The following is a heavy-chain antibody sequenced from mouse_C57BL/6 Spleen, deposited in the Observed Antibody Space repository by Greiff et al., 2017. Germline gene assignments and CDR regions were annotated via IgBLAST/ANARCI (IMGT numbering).Heavy chain of an antibody. J-gene: IGHJ2*01. CDR2: INPSNGGT. Sequence: QVQLQQPGTELVKPGASVKLSCKASGYTFTSYWIHWVKQRPGQGLEWIGNINPSNGGTNYNEKFKSKATLTVDKSSSTAYMQLSSLTSEDSAVYYCARSGYGSHYFDYWGQGTTLTVSS. D-gene: IGHD1-1*01. V-gene: IGHV1-53*01. CDR3: ARSGYGSHYFDY. CDR1: GYTFTSYW.